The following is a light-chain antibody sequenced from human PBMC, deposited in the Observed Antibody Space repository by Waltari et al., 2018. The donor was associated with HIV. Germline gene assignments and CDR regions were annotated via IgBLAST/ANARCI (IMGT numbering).Light chain of an antibody. Sequence: QSALTQPRSVSGSPGQSVTISCTGTSSDVGGYNHVSWYQQHPGKAPKLIIYDVTKRPSGVPDRFSGSKSGNTASLTISGLQAEDEADYYCCSYAGSYTFVFGGGTKVTVL. J-gene: IGLJ2*01. V-gene: IGLV2-11*01. CDR1: SSDVGGYNH. CDR3: CSYAGSYTFV. CDR2: DVT.